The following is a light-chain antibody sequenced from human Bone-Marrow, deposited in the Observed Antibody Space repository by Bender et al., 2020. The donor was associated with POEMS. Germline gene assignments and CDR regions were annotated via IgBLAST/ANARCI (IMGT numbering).Light chain of an antibody. CDR1: SSDVEGYDL. CDR2: EVT. Sequence: QSALTQPASVSGSPGQSITISCTGSSSDVEGYDLVSWYQQRPGKAPQLIIYEVTKRPSGVSARFAGSKSGNTASLTISEIQAEDGAFYYCCSYAASDTFLFGGGTKLTVL. J-gene: IGLJ2*01. CDR3: CSYAASDTFL. V-gene: IGLV2-23*02.